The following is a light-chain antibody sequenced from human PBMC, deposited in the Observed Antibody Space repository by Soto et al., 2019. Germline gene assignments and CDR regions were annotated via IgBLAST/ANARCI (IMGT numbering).Light chain of an antibody. CDR2: AAS. CDR3: QQSLTIPYT. V-gene: IGKV1-39*01. CDR1: QTIRTH. J-gene: IGKJ2*01. Sequence: DIQMTQSPSSLSASVRDRVTITCRASQTIRTHLNWYQQKPGKAPKLLIYAASTLQSGVPSRFSGSGSGTDFTLTINSLQPEDFATYDCQQSLTIPYTFGQGTKLEIK.